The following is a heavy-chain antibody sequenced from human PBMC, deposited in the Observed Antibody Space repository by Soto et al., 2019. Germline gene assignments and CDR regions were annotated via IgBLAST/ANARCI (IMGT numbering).Heavy chain of an antibody. CDR3: AREPYLPKARNDF. J-gene: IGHJ4*02. Sequence: SETLSLTCSVSGDSIGSADYFWTWIRQSPGKGLEWMGYIFHSGTTYYNPSLKGRLLISIENSKNLFSLRLTSVTAADSAVYFCAREPYLPKARNDFSGPGAIVTV. CDR2: IFHSGTT. V-gene: IGHV4-30-4*01. CDR1: GDSIGSADYF.